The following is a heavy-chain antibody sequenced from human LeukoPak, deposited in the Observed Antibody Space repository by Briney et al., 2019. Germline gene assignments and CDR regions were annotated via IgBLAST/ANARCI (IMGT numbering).Heavy chain of an antibody. Sequence: PSETLSLTYTVSGGSISSYYWSWIRQPPGKGLEWIGYIYYSGSTNYNPSLKSRVTISVDTSKNQFSLKLSSVTAADTAVYYCARGRWLSTNGARIYYYYMDVWGKGTTVTISS. D-gene: IGHD5-24*01. CDR3: ARGRWLSTNGARIYYYYMDV. V-gene: IGHV4-59*01. J-gene: IGHJ6*03. CDR2: IYYSGST. CDR1: GGSISSYY.